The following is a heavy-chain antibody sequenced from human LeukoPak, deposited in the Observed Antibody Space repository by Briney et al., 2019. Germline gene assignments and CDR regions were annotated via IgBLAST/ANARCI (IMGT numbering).Heavy chain of an antibody. J-gene: IGHJ5*02. D-gene: IGHD3-9*01. CDR2: IYHTGAT. V-gene: IGHV4-38-2*02. Sequence: SETLSLTCAVAGYSISSGYFWVWIRQPPGKGLEWIGSIYHTGATYYNPSLRSPVTISVDTSKNEFSLELNSVTAADTAVYYCARDLGLTISDNWFDPWGQGTLVTVSS. CDR1: GYSISSGYF. CDR3: ARDLGLTISDNWFDP.